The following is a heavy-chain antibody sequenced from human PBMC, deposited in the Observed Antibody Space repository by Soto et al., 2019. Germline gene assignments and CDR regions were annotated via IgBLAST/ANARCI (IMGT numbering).Heavy chain of an antibody. Sequence: QVQLVESGGGVVQPGRSLRLSCAASGFRFSSYGMHWVRQAPGKGLEWVAVISYDGSTKYHADSVKGRFTISRDYSKNTPYLEMTSLRVEDTAIYYCAKDKSSGTMHYLDYWGQGTLVTVSS. D-gene: IGHD3-10*01. CDR3: AKDKSSGTMHYLDY. V-gene: IGHV3-30*18. J-gene: IGHJ4*02. CDR1: GFRFSSYG. CDR2: ISYDGSTK.